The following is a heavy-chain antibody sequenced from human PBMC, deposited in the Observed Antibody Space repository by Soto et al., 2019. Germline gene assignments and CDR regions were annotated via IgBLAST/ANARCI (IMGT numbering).Heavy chain of an antibody. V-gene: IGHV1-18*01. CDR2: ISAYNGNT. D-gene: IGHD3-22*01. CDR1: GYAFTSYG. J-gene: IGHJ4*02. CDR3: ARVRYYDSSGYQPYYFDY. Sequence: GASVKGSCKASGYAFTSYGISWVRQAPGQGLEWMGWISAYNGNTNYAQKLQGRVTMTTDTSTSTAYMELRSLRSDDTAVYYCARVRYYDSSGYQPYYFDYWGQGTLVTVSS.